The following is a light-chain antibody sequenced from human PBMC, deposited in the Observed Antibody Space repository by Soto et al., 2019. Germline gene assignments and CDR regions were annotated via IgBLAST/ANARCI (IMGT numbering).Light chain of an antibody. CDR1: RSISSW. J-gene: IGKJ4*01. CDR2: XAS. CDR3: QQYNSYPLH. Sequence: DIQMTQSPSTLSASVGDRVTISCRASRSISSWSACDRPNPAKAAKLPXXXASSLESGVPSRFSGPASGTEYTLTLRSLQPDDXATYYYQQYNSYPLHFGGGTK. V-gene: IGKV1-5*01.